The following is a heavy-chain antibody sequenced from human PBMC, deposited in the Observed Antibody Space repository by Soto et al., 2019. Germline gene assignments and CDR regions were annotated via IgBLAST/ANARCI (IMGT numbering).Heavy chain of an antibody. D-gene: IGHD6-13*01. V-gene: IGHV3-33*01. CDR2: IWYDGNNK. CDR1: GFTFSSYG. CDR3: ASAHDSSSWYTYYYGMEV. J-gene: IGHJ6*02. Sequence: PGGSLRLSCAASGFTFSSYGMHWVRQAPGKGLEWVAVIWYDGNNKYYADSVKGRFTISRDNSKNTLYLQMNSLRAEDTAVYYCASAHDSSSWYTYYYGMEVWGQGTTVTVSS.